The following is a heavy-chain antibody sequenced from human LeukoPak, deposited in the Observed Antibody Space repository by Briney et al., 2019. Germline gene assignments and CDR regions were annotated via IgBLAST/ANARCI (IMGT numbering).Heavy chain of an antibody. Sequence: ASVKVSCKASGGTFSSYAISWVRQAPGQGLEWMGGIIPIFGTANYAQKFQGRVTITTDESTSTAYMELSSLRSEDTAVYYCARGSWFGEITAYYYYYMDVWGKGTTVTVSS. CDR3: ARGSWFGEITAYYYYYMDV. D-gene: IGHD3-10*01. CDR1: GGTFSSYA. CDR2: IIPIFGTA. V-gene: IGHV1-69*05. J-gene: IGHJ6*03.